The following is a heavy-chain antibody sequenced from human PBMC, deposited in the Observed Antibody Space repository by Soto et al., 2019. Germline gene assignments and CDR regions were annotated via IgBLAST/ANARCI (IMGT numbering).Heavy chain of an antibody. D-gene: IGHD3-22*01. CDR2: ISYDGSNK. J-gene: IGHJ5*02. Sequence: GGSLRLYCADSGFTFSSYGMHWVRQAPGKGLEWVAVISYDGSNKYYADSVKGRFTISRDNSKNTLYLQMNSLRAEDTAVYYCAKDLPFYYYDSSGYSNWFDPWGQGTLVTVSS. CDR3: AKDLPFYYYDSSGYSNWFDP. V-gene: IGHV3-30*18. CDR1: GFTFSSYG.